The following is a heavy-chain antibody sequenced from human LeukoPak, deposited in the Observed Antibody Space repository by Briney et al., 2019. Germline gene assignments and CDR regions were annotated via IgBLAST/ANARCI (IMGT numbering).Heavy chain of an antibody. J-gene: IGHJ2*01. D-gene: IGHD5-24*01. CDR3: VSDRSDGGYAESNGYPTFDL. V-gene: IGHV1-24*01. CDR2: FDPEYVET. Sequence: ASVKVSCKVSGYALSESSIHWVRQTPGEGFEWMGGFDPEYVETTYAQKFRGRVTMTEDTSTDTAYMELINLRSDDTAVYYCVSDRSDGGYAESNGYPTFDLWGRGTLVTVSS. CDR1: GYALSESS.